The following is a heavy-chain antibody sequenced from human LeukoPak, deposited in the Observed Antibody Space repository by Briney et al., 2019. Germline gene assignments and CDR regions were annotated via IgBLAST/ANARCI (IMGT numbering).Heavy chain of an antibody. J-gene: IGHJ6*02. CDR1: GGSISSYY. V-gene: IGHV4-59*08. CDR2: IYYSGST. D-gene: IGHD6-19*01. CDR3: ARHGIAVAGTPQDYCGMDV. Sequence: PSETLSLTCTVSGGSISSYYWSWIRQPPGKGLEWIGYIYYSGSTNYNPSLKSRVTISVDTSKNQFSLKLSSVTAADTAVYYCARHGIAVAGTPQDYCGMDVWGQGTTVTVSS.